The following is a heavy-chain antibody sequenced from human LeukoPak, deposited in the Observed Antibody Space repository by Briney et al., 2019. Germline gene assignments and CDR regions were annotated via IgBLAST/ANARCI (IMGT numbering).Heavy chain of an antibody. CDR1: GGSISSSSYY. Sequence: SETLSLTCTVSGGSISSSSYYWGWIRQPPGKGLEWIGGIYYSGSTYYNPSLKSRVTISVDTSKNQFSLKLSSVTAADTAVYYCARQYSSSWFGDVYWGQGTLVTVSS. D-gene: IGHD6-13*01. J-gene: IGHJ4*02. CDR3: ARQYSSSWFGDVY. CDR2: IYYSGST. V-gene: IGHV4-39*01.